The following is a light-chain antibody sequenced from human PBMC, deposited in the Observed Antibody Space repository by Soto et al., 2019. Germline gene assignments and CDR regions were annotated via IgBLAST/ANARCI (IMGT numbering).Light chain of an antibody. V-gene: IGKV1-9*01. J-gene: IGKJ4*01. CDR2: AAS. Sequence: DSHMTQSPATRSASVRGGVTITCRASQGISSYLAWYQQKPGKAPKLLIYAASTLQSGVPSRFSGSGSGTEFTLTISSLQPEDFATYYCQQLNSYPLFGGGTKVDI. CDR1: QGISSY. CDR3: QQLNSYPL.